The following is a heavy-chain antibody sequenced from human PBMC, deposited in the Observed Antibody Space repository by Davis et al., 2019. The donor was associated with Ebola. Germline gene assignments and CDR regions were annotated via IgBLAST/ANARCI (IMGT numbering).Heavy chain of an antibody. CDR3: VREGASLSIFDS. D-gene: IGHD3-16*01. J-gene: IGHJ4*02. CDR1: GFTLSSHW. V-gene: IGHV3-7*01. CDR2: IKQDGSDT. Sequence: GESLKNSCAASGFTLSSHWMSWVRQAPGKGLEWVANIKQDGSDTYYLDSVKGRFTISKDNAKNSLSLQMNNLRAEDSALYFCVREGASLSIFDSWGQGILVTVSS.